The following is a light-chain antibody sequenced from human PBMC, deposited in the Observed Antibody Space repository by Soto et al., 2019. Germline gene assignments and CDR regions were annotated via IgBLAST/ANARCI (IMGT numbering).Light chain of an antibody. CDR2: DVS. V-gene: IGLV2-11*01. Sequence: QSALTQPRSVSGSPGQSVTISCTGTSSDVGAYNYVSWYQQHPGKAPKLMIYDVSKRPSGVPDRFSGSKSGNTASLAISGLQSEDEGDYYCAAWDDSLNGVVFGGGTKLTVL. J-gene: IGLJ2*01. CDR3: AAWDDSLNGVV. CDR1: SSDVGAYNY.